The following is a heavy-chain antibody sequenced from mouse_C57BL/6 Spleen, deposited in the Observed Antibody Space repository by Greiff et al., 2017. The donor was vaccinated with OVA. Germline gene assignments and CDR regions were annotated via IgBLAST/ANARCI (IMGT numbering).Heavy chain of an antibody. J-gene: IGHJ3*01. D-gene: IGHD3-2*02. Sequence: EVKLMESGPGLVKPSQSLSLTCSVTGYSITSGYYWNWIRQFPGNKLEWMGYISYDGSNNYNPSLKNRISITRDTSKNQFFLKLNSVTTEDTATYYCARGGSSGYYTWFAYWGQGTLVTVSA. CDR2: ISYDGSN. CDR1: GYSITSGYY. CDR3: ARGGSSGYYTWFAY. V-gene: IGHV3-6*01.